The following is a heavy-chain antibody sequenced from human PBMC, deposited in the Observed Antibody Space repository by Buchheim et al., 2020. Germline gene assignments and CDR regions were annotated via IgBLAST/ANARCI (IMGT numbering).Heavy chain of an antibody. D-gene: IGHD3-16*02. V-gene: IGHV4-4*02. CDR3: ARRVSLMYAMDV. CDR2: IYHGGIT. CDR1: GASISSSNW. J-gene: IGHJ6*02. Sequence: QVQLQESGPGLVKPSGTLSLTCAVSGASISSSNWWSWVRQPPGKGLEWIGEIYHGGITNYNPSLTSRVTISVDKSKKQFSLKLRSETAADTAVYYCARRVSLMYAMDVWGQGTT.